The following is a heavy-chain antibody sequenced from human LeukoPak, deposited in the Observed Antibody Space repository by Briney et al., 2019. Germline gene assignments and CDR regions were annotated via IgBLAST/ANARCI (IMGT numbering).Heavy chain of an antibody. D-gene: IGHD2-2*02. CDR2: IIPIFGTA. J-gene: IGHJ6*03. CDR3: ARAGYCSSTSCHTGLYYYYYMDV. CDR1: GGTFSSYA. Sequence: SVKVSCKASGGTFSSYAISWVRQAPGQGLEWMGGIIPIFGTANYAQKFQGRVTITTDESTSTAYMELSSLRSEDTAVYYCARAGYCSSTSCHTGLYYYYYMDVWGKGTTVTVSS. V-gene: IGHV1-69*05.